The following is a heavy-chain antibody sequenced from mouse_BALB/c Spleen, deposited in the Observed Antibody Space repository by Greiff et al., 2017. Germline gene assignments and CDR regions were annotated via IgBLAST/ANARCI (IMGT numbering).Heavy chain of an antibody. Sequence: VHVKQSGPELVKPGASVKISCKASGYSFTGYFMNWVKQSHGKSLEWIGRINPYNGDTFYNQKFKGKATLTVDKSSSTAHMELLSLTSEDSAVYYCGRSRDYGSSQAWFAYWGQGTLVTVSA. CDR1: GYSFTGYF. V-gene: IGHV1-37*01. CDR3: GRSRDYGSSQAWFAY. D-gene: IGHD1-1*01. J-gene: IGHJ3*01. CDR2: INPYNGDT.